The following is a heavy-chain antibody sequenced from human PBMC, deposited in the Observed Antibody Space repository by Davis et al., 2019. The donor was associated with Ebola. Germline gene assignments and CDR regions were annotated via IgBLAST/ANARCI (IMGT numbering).Heavy chain of an antibody. D-gene: IGHD3-22*01. V-gene: IGHV4-30-4*07. CDR1: GGFVSSGGYS. CDR3: ARGDSYYDPSGYYAGPEAPDH. CDR2: YYYTGST. J-gene: IGHJ4*02. Sequence: SETLSLSCAVSGGFVSSGGYSWSWLRQPPGKGLEWIGYYYYTGSTYYNPSLKIRVTISVDTSKNQFSLKLTSVTAADTAVYYCARGDSYYDPSGYYAGPEAPDHWGQGTLVSVSS.